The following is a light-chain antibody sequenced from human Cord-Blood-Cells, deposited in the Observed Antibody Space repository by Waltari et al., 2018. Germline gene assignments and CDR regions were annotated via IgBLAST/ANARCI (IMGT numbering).Light chain of an antibody. CDR2: DVS. CDR3: SSYTSSSTYV. CDR1: SSNVGGYNY. J-gene: IGLJ1*01. Sequence: SALTQPAAGSAAPGQALNLSCTGTSSNVGGYNYVLWYQQHPGKAPKLMIYDVSNRPSGVSNRFSGSKSGNTASLTISGLQAEDEADYYCSSYTSSSTYVFGTGTKVTVL. V-gene: IGLV2-14*01.